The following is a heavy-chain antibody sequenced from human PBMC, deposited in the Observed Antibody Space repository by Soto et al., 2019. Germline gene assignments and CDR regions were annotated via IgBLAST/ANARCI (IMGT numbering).Heavy chain of an antibody. CDR2: TYYRSKWYN. Sequence: QTLSLTCAISGDSVSSNSASWNWIRKSPSRGLEWLGRTYYRSKWYNDYAVSVKSRITINPDTSKNQFSLQLNSVTPEDTAVYYCARGAAVAGTYQDYYYYYGMDVWGQGTTVTVSS. V-gene: IGHV6-1*01. CDR1: GDSVSSNSAS. J-gene: IGHJ6*02. CDR3: ARGAAVAGTYQDYYYYYGMDV. D-gene: IGHD6-19*01.